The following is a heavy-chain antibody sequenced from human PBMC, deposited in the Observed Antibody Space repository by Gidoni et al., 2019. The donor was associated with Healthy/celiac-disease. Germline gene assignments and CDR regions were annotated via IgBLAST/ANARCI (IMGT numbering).Heavy chain of an antibody. CDR1: VAPIGSYY. CDR2: IYTSGST. Sequence: QVQLRESGPGLVRPPETLSPTCTVSVAPIGSYYWSWIRQPAGKGLEWIGRIYTSGSTNYNPSLKSRVTMSVDTSKNQFSLKLSSVTAADTAVYYCARDYYDSRPTIWFDPWGQGTLVTVSS. D-gene: IGHD3-22*01. V-gene: IGHV4-4*07. CDR3: ARDYYDSRPTIWFDP. J-gene: IGHJ5*02.